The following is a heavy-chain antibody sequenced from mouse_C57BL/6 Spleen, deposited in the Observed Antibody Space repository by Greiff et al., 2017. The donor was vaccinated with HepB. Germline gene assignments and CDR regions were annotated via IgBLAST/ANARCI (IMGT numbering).Heavy chain of an antibody. CDR3: ARCPPYSNYEGGAMDY. J-gene: IGHJ4*01. D-gene: IGHD2-5*01. CDR1: GYTFTSYW. V-gene: IGHV1-69*01. Sequence: QVQLKQPGAELVMPGASVKLSCKASGYTFTSYWMHWVKQRPGQGLEWFGEIDPSDSYTNYNQKFKGKSTLTVDKSSSTAYMQLSSLTSEDSAVYYCARCPPYSNYEGGAMDYWGQGTSVTVSS. CDR2: IDPSDSYT.